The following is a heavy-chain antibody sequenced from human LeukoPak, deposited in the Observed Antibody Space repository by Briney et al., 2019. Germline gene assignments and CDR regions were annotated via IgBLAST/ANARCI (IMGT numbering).Heavy chain of an antibody. Sequence: GGSLRLSCAASGFTFSDYYMSWIRQAPGKGLEWVSYISSSGSTIYYADSVKGRFTISRDNAKNSLYLQMNSLRAEDTAVYYCGHPLARYGMDVWGLGTTVTVSS. D-gene: IGHD3-3*02. CDR2: ISSSGSTI. CDR1: GFTFSDYY. CDR3: GHPLARYGMDV. V-gene: IGHV3-11*01. J-gene: IGHJ6*02.